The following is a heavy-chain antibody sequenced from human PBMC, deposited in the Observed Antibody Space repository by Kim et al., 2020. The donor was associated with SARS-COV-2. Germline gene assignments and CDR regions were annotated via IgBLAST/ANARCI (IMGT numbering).Heavy chain of an antibody. CDR3: AKGRGDGWYYFNY. CDR2: ISGSGGST. Sequence: GGSLRLSCAASGFTFTRYVMSWVRQAPGKGLEWVSGISGSGGSTHYADSVKGRFTISRDNAQNTLFLQMNSLTAEDTAVYYCAKGRGDGWYYFNYWGQGTLVTVSS. J-gene: IGHJ4*02. CDR1: GFTFTRYV. D-gene: IGHD3-10*01. V-gene: IGHV3-23*01.